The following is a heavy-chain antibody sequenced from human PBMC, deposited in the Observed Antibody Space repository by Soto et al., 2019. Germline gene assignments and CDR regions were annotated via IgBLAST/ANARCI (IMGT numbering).Heavy chain of an antibody. D-gene: IGHD3-16*02. Sequence: QITLKESGPTLVQPTQTLTLTCDFSGFSLTTKGVGVGWIRQPPGEALEWVAVIYWDNDKRYSPSLQSRLTINKDTSKNQVVLCMINMDPVDTATYFCAHVTITYGGAIGDEAFDIWCQGTMVIVSS. J-gene: IGHJ3*02. V-gene: IGHV2-5*02. CDR3: AHVTITYGGAIGDEAFDI. CDR2: IYWDNDK. CDR1: GFSLTTKGVG.